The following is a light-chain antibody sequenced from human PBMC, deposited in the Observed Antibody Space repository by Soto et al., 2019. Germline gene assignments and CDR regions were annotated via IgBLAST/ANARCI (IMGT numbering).Light chain of an antibody. Sequence: DIQMTQSPSSLSTSVGDRVTITCRASQAISIYLAWYQQKPGKVPKLLIYAASTLQSGVPSRFSGSGSGTDFTLNISSLQPEDVGTYYCQKYNSAPPTFGQGTKVEIK. CDR1: QAISIY. J-gene: IGKJ1*01. V-gene: IGKV1-27*01. CDR2: AAS. CDR3: QKYNSAPPT.